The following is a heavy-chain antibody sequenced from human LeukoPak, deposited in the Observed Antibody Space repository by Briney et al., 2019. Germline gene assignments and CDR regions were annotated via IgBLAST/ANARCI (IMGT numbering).Heavy chain of an antibody. CDR3: AGDSRGAFDY. CDR1: GFTFRSYW. D-gene: IGHD3-10*01. CDR2: IKQDGSEK. Sequence: GGSLRLSCAASGFTFRSYWMSWVRQAPGKGLEWVANIKQDGSEKYYVDSVKGRFSISRDNAKNSLYLQMNSLRAEDTAVYYCAGDSRGAFDYWGQGTLVTVSS. V-gene: IGHV3-7*01. J-gene: IGHJ4*02.